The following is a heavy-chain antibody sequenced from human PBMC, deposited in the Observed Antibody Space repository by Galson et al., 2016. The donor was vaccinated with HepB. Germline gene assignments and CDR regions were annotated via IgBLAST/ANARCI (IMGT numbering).Heavy chain of an antibody. Sequence: TLSLTCTVSGGSISGNNYYWSWIRQPAGKGLEWIGRVYTSGSSNYNPSLKSRVTISIDRSKNKFSLKLSSVTAADTAVYYCARDWPTAYSSARGYNWFDPWGQGTLVTVSS. V-gene: IGHV4-61*02. CDR3: ARDWPTAYSSARGYNWFDP. CDR2: VYTSGSS. J-gene: IGHJ5*02. D-gene: IGHD6-25*01. CDR1: GGSISGNNYY.